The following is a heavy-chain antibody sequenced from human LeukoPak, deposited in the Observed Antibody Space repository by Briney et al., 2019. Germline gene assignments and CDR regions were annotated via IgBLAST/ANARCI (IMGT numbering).Heavy chain of an antibody. Sequence: SETLSLTCTVSGGSISSGGYYWSWIRQHPGKGLEWIGYIYYSGSTYYNPSLKSRVTISVDTSKNQFSLKLSSVTAADTAVYYCARDGSVIGYWAFDIWGQGTMVTVSS. V-gene: IGHV4-31*03. CDR1: GGSISSGGYY. CDR3: ARDGSVIGYWAFDI. D-gene: IGHD2-8*02. CDR2: IYYSGST. J-gene: IGHJ3*02.